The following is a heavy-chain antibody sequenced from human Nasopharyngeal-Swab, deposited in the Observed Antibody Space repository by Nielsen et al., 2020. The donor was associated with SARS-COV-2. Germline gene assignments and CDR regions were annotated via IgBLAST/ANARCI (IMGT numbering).Heavy chain of an antibody. J-gene: IGHJ4*02. V-gene: IGHV1-46*01. Sequence: AAVKVSCKASGDIFSNYYIHWARQAPGQGLERLGVSNPTGDTNYAQKFRGRVTMTRDTSASTVYMDLSSLGSEDTAVYYCVRELHGGCFDYWGQGTLITVSS. CDR3: VRELHGGCFDY. CDR1: GDIFSNYY. CDR2: SNPTGDT. D-gene: IGHD3-10*01.